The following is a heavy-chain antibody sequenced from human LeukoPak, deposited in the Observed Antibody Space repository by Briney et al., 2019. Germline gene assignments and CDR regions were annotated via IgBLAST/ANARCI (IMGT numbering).Heavy chain of an antibody. Sequence: GGSLRLSCAASGFTFSSYSMSWARQAPGKGLEWVSVISSSGGATYYADSVKGRFTISRDNSKNTLYLQMNSLRAEDTAIYYCARAPMVRGVDYFDYWGQGTLVTVSS. CDR1: GFTFSSYS. CDR3: ARAPMVRGVDYFDY. D-gene: IGHD3-10*01. J-gene: IGHJ4*02. CDR2: ISSSGGAT. V-gene: IGHV3-23*01.